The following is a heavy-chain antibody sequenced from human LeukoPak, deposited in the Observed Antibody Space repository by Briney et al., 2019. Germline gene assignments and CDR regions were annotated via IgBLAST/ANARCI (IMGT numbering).Heavy chain of an antibody. V-gene: IGHV4-39*01. J-gene: IGHJ4*02. CDR3: ARGNYDYVWGGIDY. D-gene: IGHD3-16*01. CDR1: GGSISSSNYY. Sequence: SETLSLTCTVSGGSISSSNYYWGWIRQPPGKGLEWIVNFYYSGSTYYNPSLKSRVTISVDTSKNQFSLKLSSVTAADTAVYYCARGNYDYVWGGIDYWGQGTLVTVSS. CDR2: FYYSGST.